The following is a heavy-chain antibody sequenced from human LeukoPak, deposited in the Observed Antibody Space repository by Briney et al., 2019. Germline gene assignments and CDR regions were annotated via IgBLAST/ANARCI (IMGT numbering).Heavy chain of an antibody. CDR3: ARDLVGRGPGAFDI. J-gene: IGHJ3*02. D-gene: IGHD2-15*01. CDR1: GFTFSSFS. V-gene: IGHV3-48*01. Sequence: GGSLRLSCAASGFTFSSFSMDWVRQAPGKGLEWVSYISNSSTIYYTDSVKGRFTISRDNAENSLYLQMNSLRVEDTAVYYCARDLVGRGPGAFDIWGQGTMVTVSS. CDR2: ISNSSTI.